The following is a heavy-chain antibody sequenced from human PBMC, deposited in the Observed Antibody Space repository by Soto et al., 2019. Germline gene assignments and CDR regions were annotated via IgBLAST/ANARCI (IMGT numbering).Heavy chain of an antibody. CDR3: AALVTFDY. CDR2: ISYDGSNK. CDR1: GFTFSSYG. V-gene: IGHV3-30*03. J-gene: IGHJ4*02. Sequence: GGSLRLSCAASGFTFSSYGMHWVRQAPGKGLEWVAVISYDGSNKYYADSVKGRFTISRDNSKNTLYLQMNSLRAEDTAVYYCAALVTFDYWGQGNLVTVSS. D-gene: IGHD3-10*01.